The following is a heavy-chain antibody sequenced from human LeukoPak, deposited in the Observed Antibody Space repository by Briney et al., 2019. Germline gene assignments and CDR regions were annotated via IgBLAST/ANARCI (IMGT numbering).Heavy chain of an antibody. CDR3: ARGRYCSSSSCPWYYYYGMDV. CDR2: IYYSGST. V-gene: IGHV4-59*01. J-gene: IGHJ6*02. D-gene: IGHD2-2*01. Sequence: SETLSLTCTVSGGSISSYYWSWIRQPPGKGLEWIGYIYYSGSTNYSPSLKSRVTISVDTSKNQFSLKLSSVTAADTAVYYCARGRYCSSSSCPWYYYYGMDVWGQGTTVTVSS. CDR1: GGSISSYY.